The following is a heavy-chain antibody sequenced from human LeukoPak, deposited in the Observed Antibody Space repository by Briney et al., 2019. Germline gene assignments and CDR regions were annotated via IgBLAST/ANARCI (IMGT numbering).Heavy chain of an antibody. CDR1: GFTFSNYA. CDR2: INWNGGST. J-gene: IGHJ4*02. CDR3: ARTIPGGY. D-gene: IGHD3-16*01. V-gene: IGHV3-20*04. Sequence: PGGSLSLSCVASGFTFSNYAMNWVRQAPGKGLEWVSGINWNGGSTGYADSVKGRFTISRDNAKNSLYLQMNSLRAEDTALYYCARTIPGGYWGQGTLVTVSS.